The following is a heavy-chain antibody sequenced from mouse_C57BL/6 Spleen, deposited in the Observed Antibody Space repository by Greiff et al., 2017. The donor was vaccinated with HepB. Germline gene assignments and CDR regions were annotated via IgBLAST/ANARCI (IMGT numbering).Heavy chain of an antibody. D-gene: IGHD1-1*01. Sequence: EVQLQESGPGLVKPSQSLSLTCSVTGYSITSGYYWNWIRQFPGNKLEWMGYISYDGSNNYNPSLKNRISITRDTSKNQFFLKLNSVTTEDTATYYCARGGYYYGYWGQGTSVTVSS. J-gene: IGHJ4*01. CDR1: GYSITSGYY. V-gene: IGHV3-6*01. CDR2: ISYDGSN. CDR3: ARGGYYYGY.